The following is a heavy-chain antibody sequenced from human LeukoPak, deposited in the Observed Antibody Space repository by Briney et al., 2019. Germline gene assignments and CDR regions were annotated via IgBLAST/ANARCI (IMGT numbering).Heavy chain of an antibody. CDR3: ARSYCSGGSCYLGPFGY. J-gene: IGHJ4*02. CDR1: GGSISSYY. D-gene: IGHD2-15*01. V-gene: IGHV4-59*01. Sequence: SETLSLTCTVSGGSISSYYWSWIRQPPGKGLEWIGYIYYSGSTNYNPSLKSRVTISVDTSKNQFSLKLSSVTAADTAVYYCARSYCSGGSCYLGPFGYWGQGTLVTVSS. CDR2: IYYSGST.